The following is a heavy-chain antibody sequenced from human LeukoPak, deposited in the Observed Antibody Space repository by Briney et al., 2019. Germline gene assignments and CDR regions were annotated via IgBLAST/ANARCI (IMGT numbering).Heavy chain of an antibody. D-gene: IGHD5-12*01. CDR1: GGSFSGYY. CDR2: INHSGST. V-gene: IGHV4-34*01. J-gene: IGHJ4*02. Sequence: PSETLSLTCAVYGGSFSGYYWSWIRQPPGKGLEWIGEINHSGSTNYNPSLKSRVTISVGTSKNQFSLKLSSVTAADTAVYYCAKRGWLRPFDYWGQGTLVTVSS. CDR3: AKRGWLRPFDY.